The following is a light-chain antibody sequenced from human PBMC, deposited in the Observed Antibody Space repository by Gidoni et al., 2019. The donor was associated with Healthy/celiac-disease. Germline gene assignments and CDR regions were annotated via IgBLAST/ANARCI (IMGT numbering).Light chain of an antibody. CDR2: GAS. V-gene: IGKV3-20*01. Sequence: EIVLTQSPGTLSLSPGETATLSCRASQSVSSSYLAWYQQKPGQAPRLLIYGASSMATGIPDRFSGSGSGTDFTLTISRLEPEDFAVYYCQQYGSSPPSLTFGGGTKVEIK. J-gene: IGKJ4*01. CDR3: QQYGSSPPSLT. CDR1: QSVSSSY.